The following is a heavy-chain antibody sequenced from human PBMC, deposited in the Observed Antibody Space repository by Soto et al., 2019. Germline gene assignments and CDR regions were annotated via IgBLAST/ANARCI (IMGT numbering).Heavy chain of an antibody. CDR3: ARIVVPADAFDI. CDR1: GYTFTSFY. Sequence: GASVKVSCKASGYTFTSFYIHWVRQAPGQGLEWMGWINAYGGSTNYAQKLQGRVTMTTDTSTSTAYMELRSLRSDDTAVYYCARIVVPADAFDIWGQGTMVTVSS. V-gene: IGHV1-18*04. J-gene: IGHJ3*02. CDR2: INAYGGST. D-gene: IGHD2-2*01.